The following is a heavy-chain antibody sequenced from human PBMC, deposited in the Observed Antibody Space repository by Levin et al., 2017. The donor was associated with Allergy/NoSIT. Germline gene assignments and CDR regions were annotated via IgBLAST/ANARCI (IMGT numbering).Heavy chain of an antibody. V-gene: IGHV1-69*02. CDR2: IIPILGIA. D-gene: IGHD5-12*01. CDR1: GGTFSSYT. CDR3: ARGGGYDWALFDY. J-gene: IGHJ4*02. Sequence: AGGSLRLSCKASGGTFSSYTISWVRQAPGQGLEWMGRIIPILGIANYAQKFQGRVTITADKSTSTAYMELSSLRSEDTAVYYCARGGGYDWALFDYWGQGTLVTVSS.